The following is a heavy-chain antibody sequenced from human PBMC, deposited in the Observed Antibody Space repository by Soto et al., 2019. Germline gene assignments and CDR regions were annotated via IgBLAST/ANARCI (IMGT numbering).Heavy chain of an antibody. D-gene: IGHD2-15*01. CDR2: IYYSGST. J-gene: IGHJ5*01. Sequence: SETLSLTCTVSGGSISSSSYYWGWIRQPPGKGLEWIGSIYYSGSTYYNPSLKSRVTISVDTSKNQFSLKLSSVTAADTAVYYCARHDGICCGCSCYSEWFDFWGQGTLVTVS. CDR3: ARHDGICCGCSCYSEWFDF. CDR1: GGSISSSSYY. V-gene: IGHV4-39*01.